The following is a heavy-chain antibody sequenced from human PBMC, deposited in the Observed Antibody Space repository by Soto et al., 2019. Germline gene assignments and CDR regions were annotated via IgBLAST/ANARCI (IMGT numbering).Heavy chain of an antibody. CDR2: ISYGGTT. D-gene: IGHD5-18*01. V-gene: IGHV4-30-4*01. J-gene: IGHJ4*02. CDR3: ARGRGYGYGIDY. Sequence: TLSLAFTVSGGPIRSCDHFWSLIRQPPGKGLESIVYISYGGTTYYNPSLQSRITISVDTSKNQFSLKLSSVTAADTAIYYCARGRGYGYGIDYWGQGTLVTVSS. CDR1: GGPIRSCDHF.